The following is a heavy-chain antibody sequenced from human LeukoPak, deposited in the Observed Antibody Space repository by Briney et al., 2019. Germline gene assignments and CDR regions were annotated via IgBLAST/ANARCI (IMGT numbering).Heavy chain of an antibody. CDR3: ARGLLSGGYYNRILHNRKYYFDY. CDR1: GFTFSSYS. D-gene: IGHD1-26*01. Sequence: GGSLRLSCAASGFTFSSYSMNWVRQAPGKGLEWVSSISGSSSYIYYADSVKGRFTISRDNAKNSLYVQMNSLRAEDTAVYYCARGLLSGGYYNRILHNRKYYFDYWGQGTLVTVSS. CDR2: ISGSSSYI. V-gene: IGHV3-21*04. J-gene: IGHJ4*02.